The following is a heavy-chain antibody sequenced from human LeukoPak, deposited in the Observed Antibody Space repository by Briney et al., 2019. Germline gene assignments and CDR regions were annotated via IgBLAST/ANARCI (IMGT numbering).Heavy chain of an antibody. Sequence: GGSLRLSCAASGFTFSSYGMHWVRQAPGKGLEGVAVIWYDGSNKYYADSVKGRFTISRDNSKNTLYLQMNSLRAEDTAVYYCARSPLIIAAAGSFDYWGQGTLVTVSS. V-gene: IGHV3-33*01. D-gene: IGHD6-13*01. CDR2: IWYDGSNK. J-gene: IGHJ4*02. CDR3: ARSPLIIAAAGSFDY. CDR1: GFTFSSYG.